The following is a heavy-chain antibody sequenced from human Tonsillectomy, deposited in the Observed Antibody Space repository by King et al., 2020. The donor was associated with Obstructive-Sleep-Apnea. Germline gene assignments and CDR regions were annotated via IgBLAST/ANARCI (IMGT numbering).Heavy chain of an antibody. J-gene: IGHJ4*02. D-gene: IGHD3-3*01. Sequence: QLQESGPGLVKPSETLSLTCTVSGGSVSSGSYYWSWIRQPPGKGLEWIGYIYYSGSTNYNPSLKSRVTISVDTSKNQISLKLSSVTAADTAVYYCAREEATPDFAEYYFDYWGQGTLVTVSS. CDR1: GGSVSSGSYY. CDR2: IYYSGST. CDR3: AREEATPDFAEYYFDY. V-gene: IGHV4-61*01.